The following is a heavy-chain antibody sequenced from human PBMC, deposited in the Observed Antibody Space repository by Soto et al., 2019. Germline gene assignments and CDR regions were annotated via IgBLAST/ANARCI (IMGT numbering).Heavy chain of an antibody. Sequence: QVQLVQSGAEVKKPGSSVKVSCKASGGTFSSDAISWVRQAPGQGPEWMGGIIPISGATKYSQKFQDRVTITADESTRTAYMELSSLRSEDTAVYYWARQYYGDSNWFDPWGQGTLVTVSS. J-gene: IGHJ5*02. CDR1: GGTFSSDA. D-gene: IGHD4-17*01. CDR2: IIPISGAT. CDR3: ARQYYGDSNWFDP. V-gene: IGHV1-69*12.